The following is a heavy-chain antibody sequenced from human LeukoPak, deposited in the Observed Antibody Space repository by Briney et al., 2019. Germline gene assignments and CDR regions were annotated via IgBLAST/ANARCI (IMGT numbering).Heavy chain of an antibody. CDR2: IYHSGST. CDR1: GYSISSGYY. V-gene: IGHV4-38-2*01. J-gene: IGHJ4*02. D-gene: IGHD3-3*01. CDR3: ARGITIFGVVIIYFDY. Sequence: PSETLSLTCAVSGYSISSGYYWGWIRQPPGRGLEWTGSIYHSGSTYYNPSLKSRVTISVDTSKNQFSLKLSSVTAADTAVYYCARGITIFGVVIIYFDYWGQGTLVTVSS.